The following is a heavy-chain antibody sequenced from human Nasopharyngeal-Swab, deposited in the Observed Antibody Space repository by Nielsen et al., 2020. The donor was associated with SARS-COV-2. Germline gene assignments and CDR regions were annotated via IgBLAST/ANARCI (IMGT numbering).Heavy chain of an antibody. CDR2: ISSSSSYI. D-gene: IGHD4-11*01. V-gene: IGHV3-21*01. CDR1: GFTFSSYS. CDR3: ARWDYSNDDLDY. J-gene: IGHJ4*02. Sequence: GESLKISCAASGFTFSSYSMNWVRQAPGKGLEWVSSISSSSSYIYYADSVKGRFTISRDNAKNSLYLQMNSLRAEDTAVYYCARWDYSNDDLDYWGQGTLVTVSS.